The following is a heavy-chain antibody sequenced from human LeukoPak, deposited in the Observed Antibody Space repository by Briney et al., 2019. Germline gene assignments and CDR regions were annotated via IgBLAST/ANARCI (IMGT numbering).Heavy chain of an antibody. CDR1: GYTFTSYG. D-gene: IGHD6-19*01. CDR3: ARDEYSSGWYENYYYYMDV. CDR2: ISVYNGNT. Sequence: GASVKVSCKASGYTFTSYGISWVRQAPGQGLEWMGWISVYNGNTNYAQKLQGRVTMTTGTSTSTAYMELRSLRSDDTAVYYCARDEYSSGWYENYYYYMDVWGKGTTVTVSS. J-gene: IGHJ6*03. V-gene: IGHV1-18*01.